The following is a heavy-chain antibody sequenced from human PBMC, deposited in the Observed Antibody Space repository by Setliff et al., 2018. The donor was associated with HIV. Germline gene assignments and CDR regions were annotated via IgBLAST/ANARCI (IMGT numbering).Heavy chain of an antibody. CDR3: ARTLGSSAWYPFS. CDR2: IYPDDSDT. D-gene: IGHD6-19*01. CDR1: GHSPMMYW. Sequence: PRESLKISCKASGHSPMMYWIGWVRQMPGKGLESIGIIYPDDSDTRYSPSFQGQVTISADSSIATAYLQWNSLKASDTAIYYCARTLGSSAWYPFSWGQGTLVTVSS. V-gene: IGHV5-51*01. J-gene: IGHJ4*02.